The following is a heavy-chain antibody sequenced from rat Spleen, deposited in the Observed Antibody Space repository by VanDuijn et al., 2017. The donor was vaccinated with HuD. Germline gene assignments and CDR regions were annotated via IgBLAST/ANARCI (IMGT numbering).Heavy chain of an antibody. V-gene: IGHV2S12*01. CDR3: ASLITDTYYFDY. CDR2: ISSGGNT. CDR1: GFSLTNYH. Sequence: QVQLKESGPGLVQPSQTLSLTCTVSGFSLTNYHVSWVRQPPGKGLEWIAAISSGGNTYYNSALKSRLSISRDTSKSQVFLKMNSLQTEDTAMYFCASLITDTYYFDYWGQGVMVTVSS. J-gene: IGHJ2*01. D-gene: IGHD1-1*01.